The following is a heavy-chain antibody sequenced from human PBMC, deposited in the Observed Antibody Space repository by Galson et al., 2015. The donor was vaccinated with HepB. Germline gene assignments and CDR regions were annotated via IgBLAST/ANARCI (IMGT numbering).Heavy chain of an antibody. D-gene: IGHD5-24*01. V-gene: IGHV1-69*04. CDR3: APEAEMATTPRLN. Sequence: VSCKASGGTFSSYAISWVRQAPGQGLEWMGRIIPILGIANYAQKFQGRVTITADKSTSTAYMELSSLRSEDTAVYYCAPEAEMATTPRLNWGQGTLVTVSS. CDR2: IIPILGIA. CDR1: GGTFSSYA. J-gene: IGHJ4*02.